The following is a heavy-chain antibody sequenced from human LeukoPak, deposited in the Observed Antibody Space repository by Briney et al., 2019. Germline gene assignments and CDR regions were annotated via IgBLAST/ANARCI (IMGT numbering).Heavy chain of an antibody. J-gene: IGHJ4*02. CDR2: ISSSSSYI. V-gene: IGHV3-21*01. CDR3: VRAPPYYYDSSGYYYCFDY. Sequence: GGSLRLSCAASGFTFSSYSMNWVRQAPGKGLEWVSSISSSSSYIYYADSVKGRFTISRDNAKNLLYLQMNSLRAEDTAVYYCVRAPPYYYDSSGYYYCFDYWGQGTLVTVSS. D-gene: IGHD3-22*01. CDR1: GFTFSSYS.